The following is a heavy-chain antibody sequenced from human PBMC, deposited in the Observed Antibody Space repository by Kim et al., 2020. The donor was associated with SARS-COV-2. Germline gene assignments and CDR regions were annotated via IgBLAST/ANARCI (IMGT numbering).Heavy chain of an antibody. V-gene: IGHV3-7*01. J-gene: IGHJ4*02. CDR3: ARDLGFFGELFPFDY. CDR2: IKQDGSEK. D-gene: IGHD3-10*01. CDR1: GFTFSSYW. Sequence: GGSLRLSCAASGFTFSSYWMSWVRQAPGKGLEWVSNIKQDGSEKYYVDSVKGRFTISRDNAKNSLYLQMNSLRAGDTAVYYCARDLGFFGELFPFDYWGQGTLVTVSS.